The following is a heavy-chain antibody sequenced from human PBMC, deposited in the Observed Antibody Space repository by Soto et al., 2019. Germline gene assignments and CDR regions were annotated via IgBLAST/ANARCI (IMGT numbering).Heavy chain of an antibody. CDR2: IYWEDDK. J-gene: IGHJ4*02. CDR1: GFSLSTNGVG. V-gene: IGHV2-5*02. CDR3: VHSRIAAAGRLFDY. D-gene: IGHD6-13*01. Sequence: QITLKESGPTLVKPTQTLTLTCTFSGFSLSTNGVGVGWIRQPPGKALEWLALIYWEDDKRYSPSLKSRLTITKDTSKNQVVLTMTNMDPVDTATYYCVHSRIAAAGRLFDYWGQGTLVTVSS.